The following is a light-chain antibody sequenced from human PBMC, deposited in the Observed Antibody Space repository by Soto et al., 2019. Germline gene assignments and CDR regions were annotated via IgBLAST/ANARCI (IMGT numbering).Light chain of an antibody. CDR2: DAS. CDR3: QQRSNWPGLT. Sequence: EIVLTHSPATLSLSPGERATLSCRASQSVSSYLAWYQQKPGQAPRLLIYDASNRATGIPARFSGSGSGTDFTLTISSLEPEDFAVYYCQQRSNWPGLTFGGGTKV. V-gene: IGKV3-11*01. J-gene: IGKJ4*01. CDR1: QSVSSY.